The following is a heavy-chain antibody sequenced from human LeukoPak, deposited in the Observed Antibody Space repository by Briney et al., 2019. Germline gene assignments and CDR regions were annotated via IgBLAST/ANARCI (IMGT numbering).Heavy chain of an antibody. Sequence: GRSLRLSCAASGFTFSSYAMHWVRQAPGKGLEWVAVISYDGSNKYYADSVKGRFTISRDNSKNTLYLQMNSLRAEDTAVYYCASVPGYCSSTSCEPVDYWGQGTLVTVSS. CDR2: ISYDGSNK. CDR3: ASVPGYCSSTSCEPVDY. D-gene: IGHD2-2*01. V-gene: IGHV3-30-3*01. J-gene: IGHJ4*02. CDR1: GFTFSSYA.